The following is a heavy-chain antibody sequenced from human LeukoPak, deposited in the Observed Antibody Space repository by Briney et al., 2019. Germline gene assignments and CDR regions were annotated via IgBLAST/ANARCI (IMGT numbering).Heavy chain of an antibody. CDR3: ARLLDNDISGDPDTFDV. CDR1: GGSISSYY. CDR2: IYTSGST. V-gene: IGHV4-4*07. Sequence: SETLSLTCTVSGGSISSYYWSWIRQPAGKGLEWIGRIYTSGSTKYNPSLQSRVTISIDTSKSQFSLKLTSVTSADTAVYSCARLLDNDISGDPDTFDVWGQGTTVIVSS. D-gene: IGHD3-22*01. J-gene: IGHJ3*01.